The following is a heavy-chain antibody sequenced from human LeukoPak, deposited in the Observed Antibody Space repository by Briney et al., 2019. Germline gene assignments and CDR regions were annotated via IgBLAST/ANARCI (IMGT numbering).Heavy chain of an antibody. CDR2: IKQDGSEK. D-gene: IGHD1-1*01. J-gene: IGHJ6*03. CDR1: GFTFDDYG. V-gene: IGHV3-7*01. Sequence: PGGSLRLSCAASGFTFDDYGMSWVRQAPGKGLEWVAYIKQDGSEKYYVDSVKGRFTISRDNAKNSLYLQVNSLRAEDTAVYYCARNGNNYYYYMDVWGKGTTVTVSS. CDR3: ARNGNNYYYYMDV.